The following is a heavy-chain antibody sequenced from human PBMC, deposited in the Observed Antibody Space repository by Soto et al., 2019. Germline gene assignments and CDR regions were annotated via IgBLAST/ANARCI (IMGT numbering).Heavy chain of an antibody. CDR2: IYYSGST. V-gene: IGHV4-39*01. Sequence: QLQLQESGPGLVKPSETLSLTCTVSGGSISSSSFHWGWIRQPPGKGLEWIGSIYYSGSTYYSPSLKSRVTISVDTSMNQFSLQLSSVTAADTAVYYCARRERAAGTDWWFDPWGQGTLVTVSS. CDR3: ARRERAAGTDWWFDP. D-gene: IGHD6-13*01. CDR1: GGSISSSSFH. J-gene: IGHJ5*02.